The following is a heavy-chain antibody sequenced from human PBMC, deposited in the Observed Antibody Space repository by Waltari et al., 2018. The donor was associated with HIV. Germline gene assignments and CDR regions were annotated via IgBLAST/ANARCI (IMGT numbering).Heavy chain of an antibody. CDR1: GGSISSSSYY. D-gene: IGHD3-22*01. J-gene: IGHJ4*02. CDR2: IYYSGSN. V-gene: IGHV4-39*01. CDR3: ARHSLTYYYDSSGYSVAFDY. Sequence: QLQLQELGPGLVKPSETLSLTCTVSGGSISSSSYYWGWIRQPPGKGLEWIGGIYYSGSNYYNPSLKSRVTISVDTSKNQFALKLISVTAADTAVYYCARHSLTYYYDSSGYSVAFDYWGQGTLVTVSS.